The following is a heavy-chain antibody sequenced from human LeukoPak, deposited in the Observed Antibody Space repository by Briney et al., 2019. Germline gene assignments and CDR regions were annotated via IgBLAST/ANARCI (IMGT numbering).Heavy chain of an antibody. J-gene: IGHJ5*02. CDR2: IYTSGST. Sequence: SETLSLTCTVSGGSISSGSYYWSWIRQPAGKGLEWIGRIYTSGSTNYNPSLKSRVTISVDTSKNQFSLKLSSVTAADTAVYYCARNIFRVAARPWFDPWGQGTLVTVSS. V-gene: IGHV4-61*02. CDR3: ARNIFRVAARPWFDP. CDR1: GGSISSGSYY. D-gene: IGHD6-6*01.